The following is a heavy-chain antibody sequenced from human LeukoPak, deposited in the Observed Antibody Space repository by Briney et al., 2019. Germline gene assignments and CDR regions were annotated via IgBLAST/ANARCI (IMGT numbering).Heavy chain of an antibody. D-gene: IGHD3-3*01. CDR2: IYHSGST. V-gene: IGHV4-38-2*01. CDR1: GYSISSGYY. CDR3: ARGGRESGHSLEWLLSGSDYYYMDV. J-gene: IGHJ6*03. Sequence: PSETLSLTCAVSGYSISSGYYWGWIRQPPGKGLEWIGSIYHSGSTYYNPSLKSRVTISVDTSKNQFSLKLSSVTAADTAVYYCARGGRESGHSLEWLLSGSDYYYMDVWGKGTTVTVSS.